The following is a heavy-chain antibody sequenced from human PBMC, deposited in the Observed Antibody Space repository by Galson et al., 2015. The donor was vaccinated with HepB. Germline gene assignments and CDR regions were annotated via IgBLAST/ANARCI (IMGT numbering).Heavy chain of an antibody. D-gene: IGHD3-16*01. CDR3: ARNLADSYFGY. CDR2: IDPSDSYI. V-gene: IGHV5-10-1*01. CDR1: GYTFTNYW. J-gene: IGHJ4*02. Sequence: QSGAEVKKPGESLKISCKVSGYTFTNYWISWVRRMPGKGLEWMGRIDPSDSYINYSPSFRGHVPMSADTSFNTAYLQWSSLKASDTAIYYCARNLADSYFGYWGQGTPVTVSS.